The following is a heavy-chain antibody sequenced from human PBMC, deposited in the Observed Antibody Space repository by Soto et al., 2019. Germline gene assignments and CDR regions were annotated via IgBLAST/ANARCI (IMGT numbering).Heavy chain of an antibody. V-gene: IGHV1-69*06. J-gene: IGHJ4*02. Sequence: RASVKVSCKASGGTFSSYAISWVRQAPGQGLEWMGGIIPIFGTANYAQKFQGRVTITADKSTSTAYMELSSLRSEDTAVYYCARVYARGGATSLWGQGTLVTVSS. CDR2: IIPIFGTA. D-gene: IGHD1-26*01. CDR1: GGTFSSYA. CDR3: ARVYARGGATSL.